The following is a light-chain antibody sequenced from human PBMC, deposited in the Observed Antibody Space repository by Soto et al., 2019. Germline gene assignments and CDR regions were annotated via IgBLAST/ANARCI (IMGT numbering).Light chain of an antibody. CDR3: QQYGSSPTT. Sequence: EIVMTQSQATLSVSPGGRAILYCRASQSVTTYLAWYQQKPGQAPRFLIYGASSRATGIPARFSGSGSGTDFTLTISSLEPEDFAVYYCQQYGSSPTTFGQGTKVDIK. V-gene: IGKV3-20*01. J-gene: IGKJ1*01. CDR2: GAS. CDR1: QSVTTY.